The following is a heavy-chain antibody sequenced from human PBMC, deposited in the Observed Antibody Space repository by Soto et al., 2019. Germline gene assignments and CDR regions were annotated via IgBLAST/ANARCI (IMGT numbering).Heavy chain of an antibody. CDR1: GGSISSGGYS. CDR3: ARAEVPYCISTSCSGLKFDY. CDR2: IYHSGST. V-gene: IGHV4-30-2*05. D-gene: IGHD2-2*01. Sequence: SETLSLTCAVSGGSISSGGYSWSWIRQPPGKGLEWIGYIYHSGSTYYNPSLKSRVTISVDTSKNQFSLKLSSVTAADTAVYYCARAEVPYCISTSCSGLKFDYWGQGTLVTVSS. J-gene: IGHJ4*02.